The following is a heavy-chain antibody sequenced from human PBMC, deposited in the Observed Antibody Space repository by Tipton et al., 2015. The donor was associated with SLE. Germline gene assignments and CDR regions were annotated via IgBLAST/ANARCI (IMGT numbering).Heavy chain of an antibody. Sequence: TLSLTCTVSGGSISRYYWSWIRQPPGKGLEWIGYIYYSGSTNYNPSLKSRVTMSVDTSKNQFSLRLNSVTAADTAVYYCARLRGSFGSGSYDYWGQGTLVTVSS. D-gene: IGHD3-10*01. CDR1: GGSISRYY. J-gene: IGHJ4*02. CDR2: IYYSGST. V-gene: IGHV4-59*12. CDR3: ARLRGSFGSGSYDY.